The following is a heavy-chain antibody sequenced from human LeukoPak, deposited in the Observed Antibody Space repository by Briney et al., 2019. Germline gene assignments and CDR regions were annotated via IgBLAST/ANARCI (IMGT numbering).Heavy chain of an antibody. Sequence: GASVKVSCKASGYTFTGYYMHWVRQAPGQGLEWMGWINPNSGGTNYAQKFQGRVTMTRDTSISTAYLELSRLRSDDTAVYYCARDMGYDSSGYDEDYWGQGTLVTVSS. CDR2: INPNSGGT. CDR3: ARDMGYDSSGYDEDY. CDR1: GYTFTGYY. D-gene: IGHD3-22*01. J-gene: IGHJ4*02. V-gene: IGHV1-2*02.